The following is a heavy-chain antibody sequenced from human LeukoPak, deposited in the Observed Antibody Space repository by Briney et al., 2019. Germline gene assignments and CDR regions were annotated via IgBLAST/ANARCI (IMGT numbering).Heavy chain of an antibody. J-gene: IGHJ4*02. CDR2: IYYSGST. CDR3: ARGQWLVGFDY. D-gene: IGHD6-19*01. Sequence: PSETLSLTCTGSGGSISGYYWSWIRQPPGKGLEWIGYIYYSGSTKYNPSLESRVTISLDTSKNQFSLKLSSVTAADTAVYYCARGQWLVGFDYWGQGTLVTVSS. CDR1: GGSISGYY. V-gene: IGHV4-59*01.